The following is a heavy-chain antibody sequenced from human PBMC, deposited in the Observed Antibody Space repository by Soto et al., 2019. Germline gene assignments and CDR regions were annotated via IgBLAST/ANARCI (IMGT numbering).Heavy chain of an antibody. D-gene: IGHD3-10*01. CDR3: ARGGWTTYYSPFFDY. CDR2: IYWDDDK. CDR1: GFSLSSNGLG. J-gene: IGHJ4*02. Sequence: QITLKESGPTLWKPTQTLPLPCTFSGFSLSSNGLGVGGIRQPPGKALEWLALIYWDDDKRYSPSLKSRLTITKDTSKNQVVLTLTKLDTVDTATYYCARGGWTTYYSPFFDYWGQGTLVTVSS. V-gene: IGHV2-5*02.